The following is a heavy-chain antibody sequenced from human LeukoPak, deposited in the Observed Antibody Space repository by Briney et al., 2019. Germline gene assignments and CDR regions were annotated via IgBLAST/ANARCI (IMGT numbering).Heavy chain of an antibody. CDR3: ARVSCSGGSCYGWEHWYFDL. V-gene: IGHV4-59*01. D-gene: IGHD2-15*01. Sequence: SETLSLTCTVSGGSISSYYWSWIRQPPGKGLEWIGSIYYSGSTNYNPSLKSRVTISVDTSKNQFSLKLSSVTAADTAVYYCARVSCSGGSCYGWEHWYFDLGGRGTLVTVSS. CDR2: IYYSGST. J-gene: IGHJ2*01. CDR1: GGSISSYY.